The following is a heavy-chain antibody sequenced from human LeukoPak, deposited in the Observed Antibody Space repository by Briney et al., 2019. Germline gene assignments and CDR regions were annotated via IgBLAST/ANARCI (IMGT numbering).Heavy chain of an antibody. J-gene: IGHJ4*02. Sequence: SETLSLTCTVSGYSISTGYYWGWIRQPPGKGLEWIGNIYHRGSTYYNPSLKGRVTISVDTSKNQFSLKLSSVTAADTAVYYCARGAAVAGGDFDYWGQGTLVTVSS. CDR1: GYSISTGYY. CDR2: IYHRGST. D-gene: IGHD6-19*01. V-gene: IGHV4-38-2*02. CDR3: ARGAAVAGGDFDY.